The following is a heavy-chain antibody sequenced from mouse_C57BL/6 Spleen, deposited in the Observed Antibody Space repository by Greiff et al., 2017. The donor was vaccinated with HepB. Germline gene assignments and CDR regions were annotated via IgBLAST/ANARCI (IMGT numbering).Heavy chain of an antibody. V-gene: IGHV1-82*01. CDR1: GYAFSSSW. D-gene: IGHD4-1*01. CDR3: ARGTGVFAY. CDR2: IYPGDGDT. Sequence: QVQLQQSGPELVKPGASVKISCKASGYAFSSSWMNWVKQRPGKGLEWIGRIYPGDGDTNYNGKFKGKATLTADKSSSTAYMQLSSLTSEDSAVYCCARGTGVFAYWGQGTLVTVSA. J-gene: IGHJ3*01.